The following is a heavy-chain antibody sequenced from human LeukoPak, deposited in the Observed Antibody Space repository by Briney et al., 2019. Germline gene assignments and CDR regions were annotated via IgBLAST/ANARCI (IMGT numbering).Heavy chain of an antibody. V-gene: IGHV4-59*01. CDR3: ARDGDFGHDAFDI. CDR1: GGSISSYY. D-gene: IGHD3-3*01. CDR2: IYYSGGT. J-gene: IGHJ3*02. Sequence: PSETLSLTCTVSGGSISSYYWSWIRQPPGKGLEWIGYIYYSGGTNYNPSLKSRVTISVDTSKNQFSLKLSSVTAADTAVYYCARDGDFGHDAFDIWGQGTMVTVSS.